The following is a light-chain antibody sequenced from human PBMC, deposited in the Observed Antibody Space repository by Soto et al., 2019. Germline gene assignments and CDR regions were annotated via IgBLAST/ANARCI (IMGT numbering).Light chain of an antibody. CDR2: EAS. Sequence: DLQMTQSPSSLSASVGDRVTITCRASRGIGNYVAWFQQQPGKAPRPLIYEASTLQSGVPANFLCSGSGSEFTLTISNLQPEDSATYYCQQYDSPPVTFGGGTKVDIK. CDR3: QQYDSPPVT. CDR1: RGIGNY. V-gene: IGKV1-16*02. J-gene: IGKJ4*01.